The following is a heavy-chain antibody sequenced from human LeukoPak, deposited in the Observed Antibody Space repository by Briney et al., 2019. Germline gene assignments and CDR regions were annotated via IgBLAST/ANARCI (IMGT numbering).Heavy chain of an antibody. CDR1: GGSISSYY. CDR3: ARGNFYSGSYDFGY. V-gene: IGHV4-59*01. J-gene: IGHJ4*02. Sequence: SETLSLTCTVSGGSISSYYWSWIRQPPGKGLEWIGNIYYSGSTNYNPSLKSRVTISVDTSKNQFSLKLSSVTAADTAVYYCARGNFYSGSYDFGYWGQGTLVTVSS. D-gene: IGHD1-26*01. CDR2: IYYSGST.